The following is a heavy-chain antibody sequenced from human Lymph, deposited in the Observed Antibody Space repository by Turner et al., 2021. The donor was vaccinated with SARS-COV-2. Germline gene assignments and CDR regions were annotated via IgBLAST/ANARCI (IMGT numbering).Heavy chain of an antibody. J-gene: IGHJ4*02. V-gene: IGHV3-53*01. CDR1: GFTVSSNY. Sequence: EVQLVESGGGLIQPGASLRLSCSASGFTVSSNYMSWVRQAPGKGLEWVSLISSGGSTLYADSVKGRVTISRDNSKNTLYLQMNSLRADDTAVYYCARVLPYGDYFDFWGQGTLVTVSS. D-gene: IGHD4-17*01. CDR2: ISSGGST. CDR3: ARVLPYGDYFDF.